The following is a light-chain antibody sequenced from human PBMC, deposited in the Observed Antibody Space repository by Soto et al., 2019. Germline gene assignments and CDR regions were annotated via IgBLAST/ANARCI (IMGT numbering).Light chain of an antibody. V-gene: IGKV3-11*01. CDR2: DAS. CDR1: QSVSSY. J-gene: IGKJ2*01. CDR3: QQRSNWRT. Sequence: IVLTQSPATLSLSPGERATLSCRASQSVSSYLAWYQHKPGQAPRLLIYDASNRATGIPARFSGSGSGTDFTLTISSLEPEDFAVYYCQQRSNWRTFCQGTKLEIK.